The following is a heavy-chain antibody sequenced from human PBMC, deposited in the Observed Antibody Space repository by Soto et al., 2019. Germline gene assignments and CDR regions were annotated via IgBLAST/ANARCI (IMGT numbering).Heavy chain of an antibody. Sequence: ASVKVSCKASGYTFTSYYMHWVRQAPGQGLEWMGIINPSGGSTSYAQKFQGRVTMTRDTSTSTVYMELSSLRSEDTAVYYCARETECGSGGSCYPYFQHWGQGTLVTV. J-gene: IGHJ1*01. CDR3: ARETECGSGGSCYPYFQH. CDR2: INPSGGST. D-gene: IGHD2-15*01. CDR1: GYTFTSYY. V-gene: IGHV1-46*01.